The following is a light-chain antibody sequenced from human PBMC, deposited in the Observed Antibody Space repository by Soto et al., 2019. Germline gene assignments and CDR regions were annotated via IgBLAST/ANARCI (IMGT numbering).Light chain of an antibody. Sequence: SYELTQPPSVSVSPGPTARITCSGDKLGEKYACWYQQKPGQSPVLVIYQDTKRPSGIPERFSGSNSGNTATLTISGTQAMDEADYYCQAWDNSTVVFGGGTKLTVL. CDR3: QAWDNSTVV. CDR2: QDT. V-gene: IGLV3-1*01. J-gene: IGLJ2*01. CDR1: KLGEKY.